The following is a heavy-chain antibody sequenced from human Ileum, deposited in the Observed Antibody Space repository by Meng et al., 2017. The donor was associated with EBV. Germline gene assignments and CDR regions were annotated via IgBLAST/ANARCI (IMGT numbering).Heavy chain of an antibody. CDR2: IYHSGRN. V-gene: IGHV4-4*02. CDR3: ARADKVRFDY. CDR1: GGARGSNNW. Sequence: VQLKSPGHGLGNSSGTRSCHCVGAGGARGSNNWWSWVRKHRGKGLEWIGEIYHSGRNNYNPSLKSPVTISVDKSKNQFSLKLSSVNAADTAVYYCARADKVRFDYWGQGTLVTVSS. J-gene: IGHJ4*02.